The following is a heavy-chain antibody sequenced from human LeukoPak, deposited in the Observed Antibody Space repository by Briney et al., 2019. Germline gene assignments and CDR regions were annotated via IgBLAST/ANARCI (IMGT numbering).Heavy chain of an antibody. D-gene: IGHD3-22*01. CDR3: ARGPYSYDSSGAFDI. CDR2: ISSSGST. Sequence: SETLSLTCTVSGGSISNKYWSGSRQPAGKGLEWIGRISSSGSTNYNPSLKSRVTISIDTSKKPFSLQMRSVIAADPAVYFCARGPYSYDSSGAFDIWLQGTIVTVCS. J-gene: IGHJ3*02. CDR1: GGSISNKY. V-gene: IGHV4-4*07.